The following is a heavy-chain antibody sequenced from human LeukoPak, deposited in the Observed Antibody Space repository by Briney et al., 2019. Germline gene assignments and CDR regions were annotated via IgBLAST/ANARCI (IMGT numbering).Heavy chain of an antibody. D-gene: IGHD2-2*01. CDR3: ARAVASSSASYYDY. CDR2: INWNGGRT. V-gene: IGHV3-20*04. CDR1: GFTFDDYG. J-gene: IGHJ4*02. Sequence: GGSLRLSCAASGFTFDDYGMSWVRQAPGKGLEWVPGINWNGGRTGYADSVKGGFTISRDNAKNSLYLHMKSLRAEDTALYYCARAVASSSASYYDYWGQGTLVTVSS.